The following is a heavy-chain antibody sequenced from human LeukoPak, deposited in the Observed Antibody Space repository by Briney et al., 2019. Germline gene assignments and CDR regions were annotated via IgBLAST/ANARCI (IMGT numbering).Heavy chain of an antibody. Sequence: SETLSLTCAVYGGSFSGYYWSWIRQPPGKGLEWIGNIYYSGSTYYNPSLKSRVTISVDTSKNQFSLMLSSVTAADTAVYYCARLNYPDSSFDYWGQGTLVTVSA. V-gene: IGHV4-34*01. J-gene: IGHJ4*02. CDR1: GGSFSGYY. CDR3: ARLNYPDSSFDY. CDR2: IYYSGST. D-gene: IGHD3-22*01.